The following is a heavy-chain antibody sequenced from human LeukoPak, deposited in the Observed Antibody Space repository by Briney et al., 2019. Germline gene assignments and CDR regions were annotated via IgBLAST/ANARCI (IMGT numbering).Heavy chain of an antibody. CDR1: GFTFSSYA. J-gene: IGHJ4*02. CDR3: ARDTPHYYDSSGYII. D-gene: IGHD3-22*01. V-gene: IGHV3-30*04. Sequence: PGRSLRLSCAASGFTFSSYAMHWVRQAPGKGLEWVSVISYDGSNKYYADSVKGRFTIFRDSSKNTLFLQMNSLRAEDTAMYYCARDTPHYYDSSGYIIWGQGTLVTVSS. CDR2: ISYDGSNK.